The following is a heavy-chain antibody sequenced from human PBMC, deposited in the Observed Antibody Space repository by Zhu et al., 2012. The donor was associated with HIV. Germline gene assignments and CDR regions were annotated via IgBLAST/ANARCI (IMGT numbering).Heavy chain of an antibody. CDR1: GGSISSHY. Sequence: QVQLQESGPGLAKPSETLSLTCTVSGGSISSHYWGWIRQPPGKGLEWIGHSYHSGSTNYNPSLKSRVTISVDTSKNQFYLKLNSVTAADTAVYYCARGGXTAYCGGDCYFHFDYWGQGTLVTVSS. CDR2: SYHSGST. V-gene: IGHV4-59*11. CDR3: ARGGXTAYCGGDCYFHFDY. D-gene: IGHD2-21*02. J-gene: IGHJ4*02.